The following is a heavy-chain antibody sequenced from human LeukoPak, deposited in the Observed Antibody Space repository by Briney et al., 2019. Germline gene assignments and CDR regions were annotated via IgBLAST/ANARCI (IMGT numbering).Heavy chain of an antibody. Sequence: GGSLRLSCAASGFTFSSYSMNWVRQAPGKGLEWVSSISSSSSYIYYADSVRGRFTISRDIATNTLYLQMNSLRAEDTAVYYCARAVGYGAGSYGFDIWGQGTTVTVSS. CDR1: GFTFSSYS. V-gene: IGHV3-21*01. CDR3: ARAVGYGAGSYGFDI. J-gene: IGHJ3*02. D-gene: IGHD3-10*01. CDR2: ISSSSSYI.